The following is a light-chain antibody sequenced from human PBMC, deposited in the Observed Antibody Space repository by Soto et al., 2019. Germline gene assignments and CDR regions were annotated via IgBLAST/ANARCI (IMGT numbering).Light chain of an antibody. V-gene: IGKV3-11*01. J-gene: IGKJ2*03. CDR2: EAS. Sequence: EIVLTQSPATLSLSPGERATLSCRASQSVSSYLAWYQQKAGQAPRLLIYEASNRATGIPARFSGSGSGTDFTLSISSLEPEDFAVYYCQQRSNWPPRYSFGQGTKLEIK. CDR3: QQRSNWPPRYS. CDR1: QSVSSY.